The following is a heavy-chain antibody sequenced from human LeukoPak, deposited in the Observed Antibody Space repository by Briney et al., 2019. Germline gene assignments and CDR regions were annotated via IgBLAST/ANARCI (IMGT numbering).Heavy chain of an antibody. CDR3: AKGSADTAMVDFDW. J-gene: IGHJ4*02. CDR2: ISGSGGST. CDR1: GFTFCSYA. D-gene: IGHD5-18*01. Sequence: GASLRLSCAAYGFTFCSYAMSWVRQATGKGLEWVSAISGSGGSTYYADSVKGRFTISRDNSKNTLDLQMNRLRAEDTAVYYGAKGSADTAMVDFDWWEQGPLATVSA. V-gene: IGHV3-23*01.